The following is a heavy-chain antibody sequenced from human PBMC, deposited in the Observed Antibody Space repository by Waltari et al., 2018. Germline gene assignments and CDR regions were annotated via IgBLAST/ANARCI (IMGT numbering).Heavy chain of an antibody. D-gene: IGHD6-19*01. Sequence: QVQLVQSGAEVKKPGASVKVSCKASGYTFTSYDINWVRPATGQGLEWMGWMNPNSGNTGYAQKFQGRVTITRNTSISTAYMELSSLRSEDTAVYYCARGNSSGWFDYYYGMDVWGQGTTVTVSS. V-gene: IGHV1-8*03. CDR1: GYTFTSYD. J-gene: IGHJ6*02. CDR3: ARGNSSGWFDYYYGMDV. CDR2: MNPNSGNT.